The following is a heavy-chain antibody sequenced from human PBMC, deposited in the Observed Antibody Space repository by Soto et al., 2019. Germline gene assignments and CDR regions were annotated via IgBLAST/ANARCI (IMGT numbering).Heavy chain of an antibody. Sequence: XASLRLSCAASGFTFSNYAMNWVRQAPGKGLEWVSAISNSFSDGNTHYADSVKGRFTISRDNDKNTVFLEMNSLRAEDTAVYYCAKVFSPERGNYFDYWGQGTLVTVSS. CDR3: AKVFSPERGNYFDY. CDR1: GFTFSNYA. CDR2: ISNSFSDGNT. D-gene: IGHD1-1*01. V-gene: IGHV3-23*01. J-gene: IGHJ4*02.